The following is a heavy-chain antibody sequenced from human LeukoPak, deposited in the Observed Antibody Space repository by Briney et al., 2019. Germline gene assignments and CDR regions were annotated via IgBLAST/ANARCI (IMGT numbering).Heavy chain of an antibody. J-gene: IGHJ4*02. V-gene: IGHV3-7*01. Sequence: GGSLRLSCAASGFTFSSYWMSWIRQAPGKGLEWVANIKQDGSEKYYVDSVKGRFTISRDNAKNSLYLQMNSLRAEDTAVYYCARSVLLWFGESDPYYFDYWGQGTLVTVSS. CDR3: ARSVLLWFGESDPYYFDY. CDR2: IKQDGSEK. CDR1: GFTFSSYW. D-gene: IGHD3-10*01.